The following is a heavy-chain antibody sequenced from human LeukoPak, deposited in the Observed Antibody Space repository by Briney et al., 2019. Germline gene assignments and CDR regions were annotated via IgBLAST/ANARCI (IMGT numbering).Heavy chain of an antibody. CDR3: ARDPNYSETTGEYGMDV. CDR2: ISYNGDNK. J-gene: IGHJ6*02. CDR1: GFSFSTYG. D-gene: IGHD7-27*01. V-gene: IGHV3-30*03. Sequence: QPGRSLRLSCVASGFSFSTYGLHWVRQAPGKGLEWVAVISYNGDNKHYAESVKGRFTISRDNAKNSLYLQMNSLRAEDTAVFYCARDPNYSETTGEYGMDVWGQGTTVSVSS.